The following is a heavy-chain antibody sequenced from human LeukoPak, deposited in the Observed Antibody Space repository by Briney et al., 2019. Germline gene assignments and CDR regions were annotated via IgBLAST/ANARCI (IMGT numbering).Heavy chain of an antibody. Sequence: ASVKVSCKASGGTFSSYAISWVRQAPGQGLEWMGGIIPIFGTANYAQKFQGRVTITTDESTSTAYMELSSLRSEDTAVYYCVKTGESGDFDYWGQGTLVTVSS. D-gene: IGHD7-27*01. CDR1: GGTFSSYA. J-gene: IGHJ4*02. CDR2: IIPIFGTA. V-gene: IGHV1-69*05. CDR3: VKTGESGDFDY.